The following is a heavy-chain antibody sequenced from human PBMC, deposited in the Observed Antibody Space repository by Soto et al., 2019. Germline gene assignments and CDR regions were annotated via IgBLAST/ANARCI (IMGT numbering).Heavy chain of an antibody. D-gene: IGHD3-3*01. CDR3: LQAGFGVRVCSTVSAFLLNRSSDL. J-gene: IGHJ2*01. V-gene: IGHV3-23*01. Sequence: RVSKTQGKGLELVSAMSGSGGSTYYAAAVKGRFTISRDTSNTTLYLQMNTLTAEDTAIYFFLQAGFGVRVCSTVSAFLLNRSSDL. CDR2: MSGSGGST.